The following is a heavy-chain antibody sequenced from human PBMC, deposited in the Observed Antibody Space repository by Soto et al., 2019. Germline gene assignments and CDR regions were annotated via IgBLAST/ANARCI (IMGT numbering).Heavy chain of an antibody. Sequence: QVQLQESGPGLVKPSEILSLTCTVSGGSISSYYWSWIRQPPGKGLEWIGYIYYSGSTNYNPSLKSRVTISVFTSKNQFSLKLSSVTAADTAVYYCAREGVSSSWYNYYGMDVWGQGITVTVSS. J-gene: IGHJ6*02. D-gene: IGHD6-13*01. CDR3: AREGVSSSWYNYYGMDV. CDR1: GGSISSYY. CDR2: IYYSGST. V-gene: IGHV4-59*01.